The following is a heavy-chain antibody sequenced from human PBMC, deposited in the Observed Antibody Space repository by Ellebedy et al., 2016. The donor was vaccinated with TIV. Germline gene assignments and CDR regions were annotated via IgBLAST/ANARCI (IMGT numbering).Heavy chain of an antibody. V-gene: IGHV3-33*01. CDR2: IWYDGSNK. CDR3: ARDRGSWGTFDP. J-gene: IGHJ5*02. D-gene: IGHD2-15*01. CDR1: GFTFSSYG. Sequence: LSLTCAASGFTFSSYGMHWVRQAPGKGLEWVAVIWYDGSNKYYADSVKGRFTISRDNSKNTLYLQMSSLRAEDTAVYYCARDRGSWGTFDPWGQGTLATVSS.